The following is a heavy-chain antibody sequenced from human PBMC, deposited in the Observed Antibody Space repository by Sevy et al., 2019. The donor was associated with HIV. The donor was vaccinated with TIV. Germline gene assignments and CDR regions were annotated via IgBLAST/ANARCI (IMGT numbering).Heavy chain of an antibody. Sequence: GGSLRLSCAASGFAFSSYWMHWVRQTPGKGLVWVSRINSDGSSTSYADSVKGRFTISRDNAKNTLYLQMNSLRAEDTAVYYCARPYDSSGYYVYAFDIWGQWTMVTVSS. CDR2: INSDGSST. V-gene: IGHV3-74*01. J-gene: IGHJ3*02. D-gene: IGHD3-22*01. CDR1: GFAFSSYW. CDR3: ARPYDSSGYYVYAFDI.